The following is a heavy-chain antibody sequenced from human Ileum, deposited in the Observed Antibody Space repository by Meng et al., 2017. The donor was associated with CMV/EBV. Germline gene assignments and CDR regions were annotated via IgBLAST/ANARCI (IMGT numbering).Heavy chain of an antibody. CDR3: ARQYNSNSRLNLFDP. Sequence: VYGGSFNGYYWSWIRQPPGKGLEWIGEITHSGNTNYNPSLKSRVTILVDTTKNQFSLSLSSVTAADTAVYYCARQYNSNSRLNLFDPWGQGTLVTVSS. CDR2: ITHSGNT. D-gene: IGHD1-7*01. J-gene: IGHJ5*02. CDR1: GGSFNGYY. V-gene: IGHV4-34*01.